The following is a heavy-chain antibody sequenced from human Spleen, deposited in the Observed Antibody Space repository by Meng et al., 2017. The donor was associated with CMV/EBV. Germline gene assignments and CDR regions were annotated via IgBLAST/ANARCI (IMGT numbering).Heavy chain of an antibody. J-gene: IGHJ6*02. D-gene: IGHD3-10*01. CDR1: GFTFSNTW. V-gene: IGHV3-7*01. Sequence: GGPLRLSCGASGFTFSNTWMHWVRQAPGKGLEWVANIKQDGSEKYYVDSVKGRFTISRDNAKNSLYLQMNSLRAEDTAVYYCARGRATMVRDYYYYYGMDVWGQGTTVTVSS. CDR2: IKQDGSEK. CDR3: ARGRATMVRDYYYYYGMDV.